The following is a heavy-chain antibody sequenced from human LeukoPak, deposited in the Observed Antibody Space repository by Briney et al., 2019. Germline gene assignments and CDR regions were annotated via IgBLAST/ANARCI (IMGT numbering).Heavy chain of an antibody. J-gene: IGHJ6*02. Sequence: PSETLSLTCTVSGGSISSTSYYWGWIRQPPGKGLEWIGSISYSGSTYYNPSLKSRVTISVDTSKNQFSLKLSSVTAADTAVYYCARGGRARYDYGDYPVYYYYGMDVWGQGTTVTVSS. D-gene: IGHD4-17*01. CDR1: GGSISSTSYY. CDR2: ISYSGST. CDR3: ARGGRARYDYGDYPVYYYYGMDV. V-gene: IGHV4-39*07.